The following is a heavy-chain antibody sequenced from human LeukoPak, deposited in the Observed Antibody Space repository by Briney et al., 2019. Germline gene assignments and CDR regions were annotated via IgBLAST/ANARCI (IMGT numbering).Heavy chain of an antibody. D-gene: IGHD2-21*02. CDR3: AKGEDWAHRLGLATAIRGVVDY. V-gene: IGHV3-23*01. CDR1: GFTFSSYA. Sequence: GGSLRLSCAASGFTFSSYAMSWVRQAPGKGLEWVSAISGSGGSTYYADSVKGRFTISRDNSKNTLYLQMNSLRAEDTAVYYCAKGEDWAHRLGLATAIRGVVDYWGQGTLVTVSS. CDR2: ISGSGGST. J-gene: IGHJ4*02.